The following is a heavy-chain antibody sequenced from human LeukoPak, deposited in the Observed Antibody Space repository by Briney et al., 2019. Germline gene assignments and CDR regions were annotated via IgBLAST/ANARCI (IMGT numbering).Heavy chain of an antibody. CDR1: GFTFSSYW. Sequence: PGGSLRLSCAASGFTFSSYWMHWVRQAPGKGLVWVSRINTYGSSTTYADSVKGRFTISRDNAKNTLYLQMNSLRAEDTAVYYCARHNDYGDYFLDSWGQGTLVTVSS. V-gene: IGHV3-74*01. D-gene: IGHD4-17*01. J-gene: IGHJ4*02. CDR3: ARHNDYGDYFLDS. CDR2: INTYGSST.